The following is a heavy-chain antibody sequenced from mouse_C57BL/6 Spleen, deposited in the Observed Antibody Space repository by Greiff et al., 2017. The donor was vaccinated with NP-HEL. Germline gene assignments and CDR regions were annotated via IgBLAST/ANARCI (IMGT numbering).Heavy chain of an antibody. CDR3: ARGGASFDY. V-gene: IGHV1-82*01. Sequence: QVQLKESGPELVKPGASVKISCKASGYAFSSSWMNWVKQRPGKGLEWIGRIYPGDGDTNYNGKFKGKATLTADKSSSTAYMQLSSLTSEDSAVYFCARGGASFDYWGQGTTLTVSS. CDR2: IYPGDGDT. D-gene: IGHD3-1*01. CDR1: GYAFSSSW. J-gene: IGHJ2*01.